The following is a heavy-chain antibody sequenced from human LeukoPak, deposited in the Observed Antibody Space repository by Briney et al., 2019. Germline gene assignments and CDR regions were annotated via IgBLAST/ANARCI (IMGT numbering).Heavy chain of an antibody. CDR1: GGSFSGYY. Sequence: SETLSLTCAVYGGSFSGYYWSWIRQPPGKGLEWIGEINHSGSTNYNPSLKSRVTISVDTSKSQFSLKLTSVTAADTAVYYCARELGTAYYGSGNYHHNALYYYLGVWGKGTTVTISS. CDR3: ARELGTAYYGSGNYHHNALYYYLGV. V-gene: IGHV4-34*01. D-gene: IGHD3-10*01. J-gene: IGHJ6*03. CDR2: INHSGST.